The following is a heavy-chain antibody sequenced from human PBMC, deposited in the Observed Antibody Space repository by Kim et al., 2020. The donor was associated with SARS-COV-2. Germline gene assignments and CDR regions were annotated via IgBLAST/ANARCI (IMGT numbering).Heavy chain of an antibody. V-gene: IGHV3-48*02. J-gene: IGHJ4*02. D-gene: IGHD3-9*01. CDR3: ARLPVLRYFDWLPHFDY. Sequence: VKRRFTISRDNAKNSLYLQMNSLRDEDTAVYYCARLPVLRYFDWLPHFDYWGQGTLVTVSS.